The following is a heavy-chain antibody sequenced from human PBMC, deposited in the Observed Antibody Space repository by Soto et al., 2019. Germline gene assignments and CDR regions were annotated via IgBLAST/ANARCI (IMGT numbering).Heavy chain of an antibody. D-gene: IGHD3-10*01. CDR2: SSYDGRET. V-gene: IGHV3-30*03. Sequence: GGSLRLSCAASDFDFSSYGIHWVRQAPGKGPEWVAASSYDGRETFYADSAKGRFTVSKEMSKNTAFLQMNALRYEDTAVYFCARDSGWPILNFDNWGQGTPVTVSS. CDR3: ARDSGWPILNFDN. CDR1: DFDFSSYG. J-gene: IGHJ4*02.